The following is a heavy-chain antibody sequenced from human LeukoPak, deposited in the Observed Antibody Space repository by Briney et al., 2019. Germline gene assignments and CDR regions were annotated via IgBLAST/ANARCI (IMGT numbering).Heavy chain of an antibody. Sequence: ASVKVSCKASGYTFTSYDINWVRQATGQGLEWMGWMNPNSGNTGYAQKFKGRVTMTRNTSISTAYMELSSLRSEETAVYYCARGGSRMITFGGVIEPNWGREPWSPSPQ. D-gene: IGHD3-16*02. CDR3: ARGGSRMITFGGVIEPN. CDR2: MNPNSGNT. CDR1: GYTFTSYD. V-gene: IGHV1-8*01. J-gene: IGHJ4*02.